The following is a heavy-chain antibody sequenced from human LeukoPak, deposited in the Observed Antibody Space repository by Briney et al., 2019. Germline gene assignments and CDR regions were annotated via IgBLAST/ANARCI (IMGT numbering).Heavy chain of an antibody. D-gene: IGHD1-26*01. CDR3: ARALRGSTTYYFDY. J-gene: IGHJ4*02. Sequence: SETLSLTCSVSGVSGGSFTSYSWTWIRQSAEKGLGWIGRVYTSGSTNFNPSLQSRVTMLLDTSKNQFSLTLNSVTAADTAVYYCARALRGSTTYYFDYWGRGILVTVSS. CDR2: VYTSGST. V-gene: IGHV4-4*07. CDR1: GGSFTSYS.